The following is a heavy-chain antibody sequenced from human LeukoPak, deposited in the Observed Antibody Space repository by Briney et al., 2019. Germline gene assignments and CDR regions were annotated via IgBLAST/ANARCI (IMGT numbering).Heavy chain of an antibody. CDR2: IYYSGST. CDR3: ARSRGLYNWFDP. V-gene: IGHV4-61*01. CDR1: GGSFSSGSYY. Sequence: SETLSLTCTVSGGSFSSGSYYWSWIRQPPGEGLEWIGYIYYSGSTNYNPSLKSRVTISVDTSKNQFSLKLSSVTAADTAVYYCARSRGLYNWFDPWGQGTLVTVSS. D-gene: IGHD4/OR15-4a*01. J-gene: IGHJ5*02.